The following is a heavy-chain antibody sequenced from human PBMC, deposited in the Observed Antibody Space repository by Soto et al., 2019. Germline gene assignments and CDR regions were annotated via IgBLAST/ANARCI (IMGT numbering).Heavy chain of an antibody. Sequence: EVQVVESGGDLVQPGGSLRLSCAASGFTLSTFWMSWVRQAPGKGLEWVANIKQDGSEQHYVDSVRGRFTISRDNAEXXXXXQXXXXXXXXXXXXXXXXXXXXPVSGGDHWGQGTLVTVSS. CDR1: GFTLSTFW. CDR2: IKQDGSEQ. V-gene: IGHV3-7*01. CDR3: XXXXXXPVSGGDH. J-gene: IGHJ5*02. D-gene: IGHD6-19*01.